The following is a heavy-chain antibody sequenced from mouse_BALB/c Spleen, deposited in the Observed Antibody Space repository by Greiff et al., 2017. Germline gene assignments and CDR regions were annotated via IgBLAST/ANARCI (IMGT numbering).Heavy chain of an antibody. Sequence: QVQLKQSGPGLVAPSQSLSITCTVSGFSLTSYGVHWVRQPPGKGLEWLGVIWAGGSTNYNSALMSRLSISKDNSKSQVFLKMNSLQTDDTAMYYCARDRESLPFAYWGQGTLVTVSA. D-gene: IGHD3-1*01. J-gene: IGHJ3*01. CDR2: IWAGGST. CDR3: ARDRESLPFAY. CDR1: GFSLTSYG. V-gene: IGHV2-9*02.